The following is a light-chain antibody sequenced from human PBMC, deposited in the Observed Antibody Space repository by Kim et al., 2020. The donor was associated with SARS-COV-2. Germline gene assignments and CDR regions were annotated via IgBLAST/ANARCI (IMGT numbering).Light chain of an antibody. CDR1: SSDVGRYNY. CDR3: SSYAGSYTWV. J-gene: IGLJ3*02. Sequence: GQSVTISCTGTSSDVGRYNYVSWYQQHPGKAPKLMIYDVTKRPSVVPDRFSGSKSGNTASLTISGLQAEDETDYYCSSYAGSYTWVFGGGTKLTVL. V-gene: IGLV2-11*01. CDR2: DVT.